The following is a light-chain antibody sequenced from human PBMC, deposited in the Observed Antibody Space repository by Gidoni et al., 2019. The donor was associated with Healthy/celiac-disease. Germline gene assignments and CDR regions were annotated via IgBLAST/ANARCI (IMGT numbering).Light chain of an antibody. CDR1: SLRSYY. Sequence: SSELTQDPAVSVALGQTVRITCQGDSLRSYYASWYQQKPGQAPVLVIYGKNNRPSGIPDRFSGSSSGNTASLTITGAQAEDEADYYCNSRDSSGNHVVFGGGIKLIVL. J-gene: IGLJ2*01. V-gene: IGLV3-19*01. CDR2: GKN. CDR3: NSRDSSGNHVV.